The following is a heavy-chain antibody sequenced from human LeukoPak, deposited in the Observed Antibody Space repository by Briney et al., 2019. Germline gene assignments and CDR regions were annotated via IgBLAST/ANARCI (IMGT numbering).Heavy chain of an antibody. J-gene: IGHJ4*02. CDR2: INPSGGST. CDR1: GYTFTSYY. D-gene: IGHD3-10*01. CDR3: ARGGRGSCGSGSAPADY. V-gene: IGHV1-46*01. Sequence: GASVKVSCKASGYTFTSYYMHWVRQAPGQGLEWMGIINPSGGSTRYAQKFQGRVTMTRDMSTSTVYMELSSLRSEDTAVYYCARGGRGSCGSGSAPADYWGQGTLVAVSS.